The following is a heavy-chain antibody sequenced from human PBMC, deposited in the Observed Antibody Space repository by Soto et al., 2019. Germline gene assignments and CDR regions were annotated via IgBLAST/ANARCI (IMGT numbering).Heavy chain of an antibody. D-gene: IGHD1-26*01. CDR2: INPNSGGT. V-gene: IGHV1-2*04. J-gene: IGHJ6*02. CDR3: ARDLSGAHLNYYYGMDV. Sequence: ASVKVSCKASGYTFTGYYMNWVRQAPGQGLEWMGWINPNSGGTNYAQKFQGWVTMTRDTSISTAYMGLSRLRSDDTAVYYCARDLSGAHLNYYYGMDVWGQGTTVTVSS. CDR1: GYTFTGYY.